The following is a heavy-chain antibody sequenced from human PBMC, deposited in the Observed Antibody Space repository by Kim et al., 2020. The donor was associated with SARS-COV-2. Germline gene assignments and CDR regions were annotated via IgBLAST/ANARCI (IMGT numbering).Heavy chain of an antibody. Sequence: ESVKRRITNSRDNAKNSLYLQLNCLVAEDTAVYYCAKDRGYSSGWRYFDYWGQGTPVTVSS. CDR3: AKDRGYSSGWRYFDY. J-gene: IGHJ4*02. D-gene: IGHD6-19*01. V-gene: IGHV3-9*01.